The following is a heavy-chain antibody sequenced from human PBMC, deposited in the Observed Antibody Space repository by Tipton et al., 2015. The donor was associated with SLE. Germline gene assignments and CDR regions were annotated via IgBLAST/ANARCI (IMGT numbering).Heavy chain of an antibody. V-gene: IGHV3-48*04. CDR1: GFTFSSYS. CDR2: ISSSGSTI. J-gene: IGHJ3*02. D-gene: IGHD3-16*01. Sequence: SLRLSCAASGFTFSSYSMNWVRQAPGKGLEWVSYISSSGSTIYYADSVKGRFTISRDNAKNSLYLQMNSLRAEDTAVYYCAREGGIGAFDIWGQGTMVTVSS. CDR3: AREGGIGAFDI.